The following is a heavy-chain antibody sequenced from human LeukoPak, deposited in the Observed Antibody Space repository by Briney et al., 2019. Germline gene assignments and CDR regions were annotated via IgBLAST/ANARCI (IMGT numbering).Heavy chain of an antibody. CDR1: GFTFRSYG. J-gene: IGHJ4*02. D-gene: IGHD6-13*01. CDR2: IWYDGSNK. V-gene: IGHV3-33*01. CDR3: AREGAAAGTCDY. Sequence: GGSLRLSCAASGFTFRSYGMHWVRQAPGKGLEWVAVIWYDGSNKYYADSVKGRFTISRDNSKNTLYLQMNSLRAEDTAVYYCAREGAAAGTCDYWGQGTLVTVSS.